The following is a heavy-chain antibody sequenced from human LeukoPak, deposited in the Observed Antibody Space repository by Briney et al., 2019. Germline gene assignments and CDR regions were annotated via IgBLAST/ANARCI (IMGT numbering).Heavy chain of an antibody. V-gene: IGHV3-21*01. Sequence: GESLKISCAASRFTFRSYSMNWVRQAPGKGLEWVSSISSSSSYIYYADSVKGRFTISRDNAKNSLYLQMNSLRAEDTAVYYCARDRDYGDYRDAFDIWGQGTMVTVSS. CDR3: ARDRDYGDYRDAFDI. D-gene: IGHD4-17*01. CDR1: RFTFRSYS. J-gene: IGHJ3*02. CDR2: ISSSSSYI.